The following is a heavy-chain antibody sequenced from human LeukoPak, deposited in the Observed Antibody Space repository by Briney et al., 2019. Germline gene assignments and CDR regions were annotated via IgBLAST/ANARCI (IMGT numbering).Heavy chain of an antibody. D-gene: IGHD5-24*01. J-gene: IGHJ4*02. V-gene: IGHV3-21*01. CDR1: GFTFSSYS. CDR3: AREEMATILEGSYFDY. CDR2: ISSSSYI. Sequence: PAGSLRLSCAASGFTFSSYSMNWVRQAPGKGLEWVSSISSSSYIYYEDSVKGRFTISRDNAKNSLYLQMNSLRAEDTAGYYCAREEMATILEGSYFDYWGQRTLVTVSS.